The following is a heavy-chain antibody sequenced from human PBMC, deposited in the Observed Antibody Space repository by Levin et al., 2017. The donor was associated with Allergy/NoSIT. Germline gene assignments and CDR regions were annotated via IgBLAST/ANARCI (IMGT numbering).Heavy chain of an antibody. J-gene: IGHJ6*02. V-gene: IGHV4-34*01. CDR3: ARAVLLWFGELLLGGQYGMDV. Sequence: SETLSLTCAVYGGXFXGXXWKGSDPPPGKGLEWIGEINHSGSTNYNPSLKSRVTISVDTSKNQFSLKLSSVTAADTAVYYCARAVLLWFGELLLGGQYGMDVWGQGTTVTVSS. CDR1: GGXFXGXX. CDR2: INHSGST. D-gene: IGHD3-10*01.